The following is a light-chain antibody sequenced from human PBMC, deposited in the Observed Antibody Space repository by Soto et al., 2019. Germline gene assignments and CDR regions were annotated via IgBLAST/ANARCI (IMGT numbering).Light chain of an antibody. CDR3: QQFNSVPYT. CDR2: EVS. CDR1: RSAGEW. Sequence: DLQMTQSPSTLSTSVGDRVTITCRASRSAGEWLAWYQQKPGKAPKLLIYEVSRLHSGVPSRFSAGGSETEFSLTIDSLQPDDFAIYYCQQFNSVPYTFGPGTKVDIK. V-gene: IGKV1-5*03. J-gene: IGKJ3*01.